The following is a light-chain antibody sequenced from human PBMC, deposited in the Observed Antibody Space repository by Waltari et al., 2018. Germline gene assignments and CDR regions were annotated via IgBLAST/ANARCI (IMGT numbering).Light chain of an antibody. J-gene: IGKJ1*01. CDR2: WAS. CDR1: QPFLSSTKNKIF. V-gene: IGKV4-1*01. CDR3: QQYYSTPWT. Sequence: SSQPFLSSTKNKIFLAWYQQKPGQRPRLLIYWASTRESGVPDRFSGSGSVTDFTLTISSLQAEDVAVYYCQQYYSTPWTFGQGTKVEIK.